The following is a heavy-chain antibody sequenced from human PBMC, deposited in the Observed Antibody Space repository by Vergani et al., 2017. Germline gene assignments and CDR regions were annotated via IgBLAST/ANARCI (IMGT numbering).Heavy chain of an antibody. Sequence: QVKLQASGPGRVKPSQTLSLTCTMSGGSISAGYYFWSWIRQPAGKGLEWLGHISASGNASHSPSLKTRVSMSVDTSKNQFSLTVTSVTAADTAIYFCARRSGGYYSGGKVHPLRTAFDVWGHGTVVTVSS. CDR3: ARRSGGYYSGGKVHPLRTAFDV. V-gene: IGHV4-61*02. CDR1: GGSISAGYYF. J-gene: IGHJ3*01. CDR2: ISASGNA. D-gene: IGHD2-15*01.